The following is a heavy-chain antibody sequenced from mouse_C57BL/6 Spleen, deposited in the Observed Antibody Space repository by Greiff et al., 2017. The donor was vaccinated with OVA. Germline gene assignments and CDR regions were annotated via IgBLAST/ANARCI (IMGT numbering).Heavy chain of an antibody. CDR1: GFTFSSYA. J-gene: IGHJ4*01. Sequence: EVHLVESGEGLVKPGGSLKLSCAASGFTFSSYAMSWVRQTPEKRLEWVAYISSGGDYIYYADPVKGRFTFSRDNARNTLYLQMSSLKSEDTAMNYCTRDRVRRGDYYAMDYWGQGTSVTVSS. CDR2: ISSGGDYI. V-gene: IGHV5-9-1*02. CDR3: TRDRVRRGDYYAMDY. D-gene: IGHD2-14*01.